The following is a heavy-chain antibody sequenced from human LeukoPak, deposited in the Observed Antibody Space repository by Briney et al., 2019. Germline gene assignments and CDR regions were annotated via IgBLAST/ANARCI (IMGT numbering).Heavy chain of an antibody. CDR1: GDSITSGSYY. V-gene: IGHV4-61*02. D-gene: IGHD1-26*01. CDR2: IYSSGGA. J-gene: IGHJ3*02. Sequence: KSSETLSLTCTVSGDSITSGSYYWSWIRQPAGKGLEWIGRIYSSGGASYNPSLKSRVTMSVDTSKSQISLKLSSVTAVDTAVYFCAAVAVGAITRAFDIWGQGTVVAVSS. CDR3: AAVAVGAITRAFDI.